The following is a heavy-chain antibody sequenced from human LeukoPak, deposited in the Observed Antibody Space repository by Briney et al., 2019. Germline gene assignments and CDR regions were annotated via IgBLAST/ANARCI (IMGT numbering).Heavy chain of an antibody. CDR3: ATEFGQYCSGDSCYYY. CDR1: GYTFTSYG. CDR2: ISAYNGNT. Sequence: ASVKVSCKASGYTFTSYGISWVRQAPGQGLEWMGWISAYNGNTNYAQKLQGRVTMTTDTSTSTAYMELRSLRSDDTAVYYCATEFGQYCSGDSCYYYWGQGTLVTVSS. V-gene: IGHV1-18*01. D-gene: IGHD2-15*01. J-gene: IGHJ4*02.